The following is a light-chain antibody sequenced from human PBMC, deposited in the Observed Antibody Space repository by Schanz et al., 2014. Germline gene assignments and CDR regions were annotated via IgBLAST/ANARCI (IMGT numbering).Light chain of an antibody. V-gene: IGKV3-20*01. CDR1: QSVGSN. CDR3: QQYGNSPPT. CDR2: GVS. J-gene: IGKJ1*01. Sequence: EIVLTQSPGTLSLSPGERATLSCRASQSVGSNLAWYQQKPGHTPRLLIYGVSSRATGIPDRFSGSGSGTDFTLIISRLEPEDFAVYYCQQYGNSPPTFGQGTKVEIK.